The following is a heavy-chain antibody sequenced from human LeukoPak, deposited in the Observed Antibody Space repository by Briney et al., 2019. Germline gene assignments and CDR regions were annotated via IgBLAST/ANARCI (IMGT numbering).Heavy chain of an antibody. Sequence: SETLSLTCAVYGGSISGYYWSWIRQPPGKGLEWIGEINHSGSTNYNPSLKSRVTISVDTSKNQFSLQLSPVTAAATALYYCTRGQSQERAAYGAGRPNYYYLGVWGKGTTVTVSS. V-gene: IGHV4-34*01. D-gene: IGHD3-10*01. CDR3: TRGQSQERAAYGAGRPNYYYLGV. CDR2: INHSGST. J-gene: IGHJ6*03. CDR1: GGSISGYY.